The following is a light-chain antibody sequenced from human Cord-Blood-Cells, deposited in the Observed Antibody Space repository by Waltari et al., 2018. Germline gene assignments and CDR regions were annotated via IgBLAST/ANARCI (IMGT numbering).Light chain of an antibody. CDR2: GAS. Sequence: EIVMTQSPATLSVSPGERATLYCRASQSVSSNLAWYQQKPGQAPRLLISGASTRATGIPARFSGSVSGTEFTLTISSLQSEDFAVYYCQQYNNWPPWTFGQGTKVEIK. J-gene: IGKJ1*01. V-gene: IGKV3-15*01. CDR3: QQYNNWPPWT. CDR1: QSVSSN.